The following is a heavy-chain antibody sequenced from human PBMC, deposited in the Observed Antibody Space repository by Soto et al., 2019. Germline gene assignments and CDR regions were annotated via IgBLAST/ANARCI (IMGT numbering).Heavy chain of an antibody. CDR1: GFSLSVSD. V-gene: IGHV3-15*07. CDR3: TTDPGDYEDF. D-gene: IGHD4-17*01. Sequence: GGSLRLSCAASGFSLSVSDMHWVRQTPGKGLEWVGRIKNKADGATADYAAPVRGRFTISRDDSKNTLFLQMNSLKTEDTAVYYCTTDPGDYEDFWGRGTLVTVSS. J-gene: IGHJ4*02. CDR2: IKNKADGATA.